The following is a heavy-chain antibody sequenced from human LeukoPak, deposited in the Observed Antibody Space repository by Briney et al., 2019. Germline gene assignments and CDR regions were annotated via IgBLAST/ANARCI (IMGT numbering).Heavy chain of an antibody. D-gene: IGHD3-22*01. J-gene: IGHJ4*02. Sequence: GRSLRLSCAASGFTFSSYGMHWVCQAPVKGLEWVAVIWYDGSNKYYADSVKGRFTISRDNSKNTLYLQMNSLRAEDTAVYYGARDFNYYDSSGYFGYWGQGTLVTVSS. V-gene: IGHV3-33*01. CDR3: ARDFNYYDSSGYFGY. CDR2: IWYDGSNK. CDR1: GFTFSSYG.